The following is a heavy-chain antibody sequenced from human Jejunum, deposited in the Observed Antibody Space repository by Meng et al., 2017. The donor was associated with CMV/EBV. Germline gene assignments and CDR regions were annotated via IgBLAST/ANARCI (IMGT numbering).Heavy chain of an antibody. CDR2: IYGGGDT. Sequence: ADSGLAGSSCYRSGGRQARGKGLGWVSVIYGGGDTDYGDSVKGRFTISRDSSQNTVYLQMNGLRAEDTAVYYCGRDPGLPNGIHVWGQGTTVTVSS. V-gene: IGHV3-53*01. CDR3: GRDPGLPNGIHV. D-gene: IGHD1-1*01. CDR1: GLAGSSCY. J-gene: IGHJ6*02.